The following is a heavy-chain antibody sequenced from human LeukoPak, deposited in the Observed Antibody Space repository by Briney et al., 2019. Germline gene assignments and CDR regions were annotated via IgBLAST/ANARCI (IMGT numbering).Heavy chain of an antibody. CDR2: ISSDGSST. V-gene: IGHV3-74*01. Sequence: GGSLRLSCAASGFTFSSYWMHWVRQAPGKGLVWVSRISSDGSSTSYADSVKGRFTISRDNAKNTLYLQMNSLRAEDTAVYYCARKGLTHRGDAFDIWGQGTMVTVSS. CDR3: ARKGLTHRGDAFDI. D-gene: IGHD3-9*01. CDR1: GFTFSSYW. J-gene: IGHJ3*02.